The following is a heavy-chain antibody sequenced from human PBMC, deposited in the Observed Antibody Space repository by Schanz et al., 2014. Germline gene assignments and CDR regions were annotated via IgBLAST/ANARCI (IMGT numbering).Heavy chain of an antibody. D-gene: IGHD3-10*01. CDR2: IGGSDGNT. CDR1: GYTFTRSG. Sequence: QVQLVQSGGEVKTPGASVKVSCKASGYTFTRSGISWVRQAPGQGLEWMGWIGGSDGNTNFAQKFQGRVTMTTDTSTSTVYMELRSLTSDDSAVYYCARAKRFGDMDVWGQGTTVTVSS. CDR3: ARAKRFGDMDV. J-gene: IGHJ6*02. V-gene: IGHV1-18*01.